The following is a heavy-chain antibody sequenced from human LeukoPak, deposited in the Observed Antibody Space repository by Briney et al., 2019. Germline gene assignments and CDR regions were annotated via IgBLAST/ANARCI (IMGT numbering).Heavy chain of an antibody. CDR2: IIPFLGIA. Sequence: ASVKVSCKASGGAFSSYAISWVRQAPGQGLEWMGRIIPFLGIANYAQKFQGRVTITADKSTSTAYMQLSSLGSEDTAVYFCATIRMYYYDSSGPHSDYWGQGTLVTVSS. V-gene: IGHV1-69*04. CDR1: GGAFSSYA. D-gene: IGHD3-22*01. CDR3: ATIRMYYYDSSGPHSDY. J-gene: IGHJ4*02.